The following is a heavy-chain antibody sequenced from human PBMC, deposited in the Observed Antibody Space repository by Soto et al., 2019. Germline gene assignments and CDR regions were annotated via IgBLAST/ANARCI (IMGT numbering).Heavy chain of an antibody. CDR3: ASPKIAFYNWFDP. J-gene: IGHJ5*02. CDR2: IYYSGST. V-gene: IGHV4-39*01. Sequence: QLQLQESGPGLVKPSETLSLPCTVSGGSISSSSYYWGWIRQPPGKGLEWIGSIYYSGSTYYNPSLKSRATISVDPSKNQFSLKVSSVTAADTAVYYCASPKIAFYNWFDPWGQGTLVTVSS. CDR1: GGSISSSSYY. D-gene: IGHD3-3*02.